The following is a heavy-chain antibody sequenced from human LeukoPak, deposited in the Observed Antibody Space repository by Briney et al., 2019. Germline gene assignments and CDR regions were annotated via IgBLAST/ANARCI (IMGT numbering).Heavy chain of an antibody. CDR3: AKDTDYYDSSGYLYFDY. Sequence: GGSLTLSCSAAGFTFSSYAMSWVRQAPGKGLEWVSAISGSGGSTYYADSVKGRFTISRDNSKNTLYLQMNSLRAEDTAVYYCAKDTDYYDSSGYLYFDYWGQGTLVTVSS. CDR1: GFTFSSYA. CDR2: ISGSGGST. V-gene: IGHV3-23*01. J-gene: IGHJ4*02. D-gene: IGHD3-22*01.